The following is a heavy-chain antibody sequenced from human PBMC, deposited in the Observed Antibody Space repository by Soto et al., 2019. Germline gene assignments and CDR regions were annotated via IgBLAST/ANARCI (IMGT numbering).Heavy chain of an antibody. D-gene: IGHD3-3*02. Sequence: QVQLQEPGPGVVKPSGTLSLTCGVSGGSISSINWWSWVRQAPGKGLEWIGEIYQSGSSNYNPSLKTRVSISVDKAKNLFFLNLTSVIAADTAVYYWARSLGVHFRYWFDAWGQGTLVTGSS. V-gene: IGHV4-4*02. CDR2: IYQSGSS. CDR1: GGSISSINW. CDR3: ARSLGVHFRYWFDA. J-gene: IGHJ5*02.